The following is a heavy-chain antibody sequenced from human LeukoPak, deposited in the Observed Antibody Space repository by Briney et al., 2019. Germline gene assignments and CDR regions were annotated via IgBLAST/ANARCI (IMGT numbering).Heavy chain of an antibody. CDR1: GVTFSSYS. D-gene: IGHD4-17*01. Sequence: GGSLRLSCAASGVTFSSYSMNWVRQAPGKGLEWVSSISSSSSYIYYADSVKGRFTISRDNAKNSLYLQMNSLRAEDTAVYYCARESTTGLRDYFDYWGQGTLVTVSS. CDR2: ISSSSSYI. CDR3: ARESTTGLRDYFDY. V-gene: IGHV3-21*01. J-gene: IGHJ4*02.